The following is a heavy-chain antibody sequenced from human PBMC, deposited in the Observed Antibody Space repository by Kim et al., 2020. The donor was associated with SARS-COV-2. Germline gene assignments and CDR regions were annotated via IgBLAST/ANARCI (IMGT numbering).Heavy chain of an antibody. V-gene: IGHV1-24*01. CDR3: ATESFFGVVIYALYY. Sequence: ASVKVSCKVSGYTLTELSMHWVRQTPGKGLEWMGNFDPQYGETIYAQNFQGRVTMTEDTSTDTAYLELSSLRSEDTAVYYCATESFFGVVIYALYYWGQGTLSTVSS. J-gene: IGHJ4*02. D-gene: IGHD3-3*01. CDR1: GYTLTELS. CDR2: FDPQYGET.